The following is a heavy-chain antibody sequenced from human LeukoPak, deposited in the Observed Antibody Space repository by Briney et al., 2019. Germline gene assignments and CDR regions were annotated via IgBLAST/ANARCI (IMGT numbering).Heavy chain of an antibody. V-gene: IGHV1-8*01. CDR1: GYTFTSYD. CDR2: MNPNSGNT. D-gene: IGHD3-16*01. Sequence: ASVKVSCKASGYTFTSYDIKWVRQATGQGLEWMGRMNPNSGNTGYAQKFQGRVTMTRNTSISTAYMELSSLTSEDTAVYYCARRGKGLGYYMDVWGKGTTVTISS. J-gene: IGHJ6*03. CDR3: ARRGKGLGYYMDV.